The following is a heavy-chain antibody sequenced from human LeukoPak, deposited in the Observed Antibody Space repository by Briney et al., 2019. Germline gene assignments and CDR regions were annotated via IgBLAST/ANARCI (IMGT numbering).Heavy chain of an antibody. J-gene: IGHJ3*02. CDR3: ARDVLRGVINGAFDI. Sequence: GGSLRLSCAASGFTFSSYGMHWVRQAPGKGLEWVAFIRYDGSNKYYADSVKGRFTISRDNSKNTLYLQMNSLRAEDTAVYYCARDVLRGVINGAFDIWGQGTMVTVSS. V-gene: IGHV3-30*02. CDR2: IRYDGSNK. CDR1: GFTFSSYG. D-gene: IGHD3-10*01.